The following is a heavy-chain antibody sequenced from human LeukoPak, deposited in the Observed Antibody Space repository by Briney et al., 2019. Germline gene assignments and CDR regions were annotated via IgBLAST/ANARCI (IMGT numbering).Heavy chain of an antibody. Sequence: GSLRLSCAASGFTFSSYSMNWVRQAPGKGLEWVSSISSSSSYIYYADSVKGRFTISRDNAKNSLYLQMNSLRAEDTAVYYCARDLIPYFCSGGSCYSVGWFDPWGQGTLVTVSS. CDR3: ARDLIPYFCSGGSCYSVGWFDP. J-gene: IGHJ5*02. CDR2: ISSSSSYI. V-gene: IGHV3-21*01. CDR1: GFTFSSYS. D-gene: IGHD2-15*01.